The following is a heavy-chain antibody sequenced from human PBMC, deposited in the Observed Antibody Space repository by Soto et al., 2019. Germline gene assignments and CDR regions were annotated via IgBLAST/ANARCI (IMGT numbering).Heavy chain of an antibody. CDR2: IKPDGSET. Sequence: VGSLRLCCAASGRTFSDLCMTRVRQTPGEGLQWVAAIKPDGSETFYVDSVKGRFTISRDNARNSLFLQMDSLRAEDTAVYYCAAEETAWALAYGLDVWGQGTAVTVSS. CDR3: AAEETAWALAYGLDV. V-gene: IGHV3-7*03. J-gene: IGHJ6*02. D-gene: IGHD2-21*02. CDR1: GRTFSDLC.